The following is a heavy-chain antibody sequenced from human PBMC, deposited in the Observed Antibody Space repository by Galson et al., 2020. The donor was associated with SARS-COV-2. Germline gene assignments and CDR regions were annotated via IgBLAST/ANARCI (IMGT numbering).Heavy chain of an antibody. J-gene: IGHJ3*02. CDR3: ARADGDYAGGAFDI. CDR2: ISTNGSYT. CDR1: GFTFNDYY. Sequence: GGSLRLSCAASGFTFNDYYMNWIPQAPGKGLEWVSYISTNGSYTNYADSVKGRFTISRDNAKNSLYLQINSLRAEDTAVYYCARADGDYAGGAFDIWGQGTVVTVSS. D-gene: IGHD4-17*01. V-gene: IGHV3-11*06.